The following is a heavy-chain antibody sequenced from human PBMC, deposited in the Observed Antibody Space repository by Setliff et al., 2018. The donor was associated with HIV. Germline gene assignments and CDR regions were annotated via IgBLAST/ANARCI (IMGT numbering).Heavy chain of an antibody. CDR1: GDSISNHY. J-gene: IGHJ5*01. D-gene: IGHD1-7*01. CDR3: VRGRYDDWNYAARGNGFDS. Sequence: SETLSLTCTVSGDSISNHYWTWIRQPAGKGLEWIGRICGSGTSNYNPSLNSRVTMSFDSSNNQFSLQVSSVTAADTAGYSCVRGRYDDWNYAARGNGFDSWGQGTLVTVSS. CDR2: ICGSGTS. V-gene: IGHV4-4*07.